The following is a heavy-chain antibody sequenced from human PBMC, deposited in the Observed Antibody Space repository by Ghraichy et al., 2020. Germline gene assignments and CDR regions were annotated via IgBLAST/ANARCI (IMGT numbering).Heavy chain of an antibody. J-gene: IGHJ5*02. CDR3: SRTRTWDVDNWFDP. Sequence: SQTLSLTCAVSGYSISSGYYWGWIRQPPGKGLEWIGSIYHSGSTYYNPSLKSRVTISVDTSKNQFSLKLSSVTAADTAVYYCSRTRTWDVDNWFDPWGQGTLVTVSS. V-gene: IGHV4-38-2*01. CDR1: GYSISSGYY. CDR2: IYHSGST. D-gene: IGHD1-26*01.